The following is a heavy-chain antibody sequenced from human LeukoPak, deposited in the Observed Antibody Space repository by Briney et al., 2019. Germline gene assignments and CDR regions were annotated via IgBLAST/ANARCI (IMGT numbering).Heavy chain of an antibody. D-gene: IGHD6-19*01. Sequence: GRSLRLSCAASGFTFSSYAMHWVRRAPGKGLEWVAVISYDGSNKYYADSVKGRFTISRDNSKNTLYLQMNSLRAEDTAVYYCARDKYSSGWADYWGQGTLVTVSS. CDR3: ARDKYSSGWADY. CDR1: GFTFSSYA. J-gene: IGHJ4*02. V-gene: IGHV3-30*04. CDR2: ISYDGSNK.